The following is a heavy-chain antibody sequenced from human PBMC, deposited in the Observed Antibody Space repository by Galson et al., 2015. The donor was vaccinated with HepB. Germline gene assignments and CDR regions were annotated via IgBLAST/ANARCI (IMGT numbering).Heavy chain of an antibody. CDR1: GFTFSSYG. J-gene: IGHJ4*02. V-gene: IGHV3-30*18. CDR3: AKDPPYCGGDCYFDY. CDR2: ISYDGSNK. Sequence: SLRLSCAASGFTFSSYGMHWVRQAPDKGLEWVAVISYDGSNKYYADSVKGRFTISRDNSKNTLYLQMNSLRAEDTAVYYCAKDPPYCGGDCYFDYWGQGTLVTVSS. D-gene: IGHD2-21*01.